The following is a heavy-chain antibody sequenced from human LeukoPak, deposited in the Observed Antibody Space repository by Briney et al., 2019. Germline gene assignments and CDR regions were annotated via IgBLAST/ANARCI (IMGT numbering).Heavy chain of an antibody. CDR3: ASSSWYTSPAD. J-gene: IGHJ4*02. V-gene: IGHV4-30-2*01. CDR2: IHDTGST. CDR1: GGSISSGNYY. Sequence: SETLSLTCTVSGGSISSGNYYWSWIRQPPGKGLEWIGYIHDTGSTYYNPSLKSRVTISIDRSENHFSLKLSSETAADTAVYYCASSSWYTSPADWGQGTLVTVSS. D-gene: IGHD6-13*01.